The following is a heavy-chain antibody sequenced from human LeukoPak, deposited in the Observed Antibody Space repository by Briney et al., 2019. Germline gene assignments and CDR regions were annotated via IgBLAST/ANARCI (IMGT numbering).Heavy chain of an antibody. V-gene: IGHV3-49*04. CDR1: GFTFGDYG. CDR2: IRSKAYGGTT. J-gene: IGHJ4*02. Sequence: GGSLRLSCTTSGFTFGDYGMSWVRQAPGKGLEWVGFIRSKAYGGTTENAASVKGRFTISRDDSRSIAYLQMNSLKTEDTAVYYCTGSFGELTFFDYWGLGTLVTASS. CDR3: TGSFGELTFFDY. D-gene: IGHD3-10*01.